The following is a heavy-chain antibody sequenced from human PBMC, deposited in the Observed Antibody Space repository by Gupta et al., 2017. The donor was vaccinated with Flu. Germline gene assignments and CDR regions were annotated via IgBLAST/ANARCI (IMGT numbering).Heavy chain of an antibody. J-gene: IGHJ6*02. CDR3: ASMVRYNYYYYGMDV. CDR1: GGSFSGYY. CDR2: INHSGST. D-gene: IGHD5-18*01. Sequence: QVQLQQWGAGLLKPSETLSLTCAVYGGSFSGYYWSWIRQPPGKGLEWIGEINHSGSTNYNPSLKSRVTISVDTSKNQFSLKLSSVTAADTAVYYCASMVRYNYYYYGMDVWGQGTTVTVSS. V-gene: IGHV4-34*01.